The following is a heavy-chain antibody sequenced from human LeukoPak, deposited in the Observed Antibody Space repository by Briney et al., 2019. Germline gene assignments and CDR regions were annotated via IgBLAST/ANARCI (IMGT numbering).Heavy chain of an antibody. J-gene: IGHJ1*01. CDR3: AKEPKPRPTVGYFQH. CDR1: GFSFSSHG. D-gene: IGHD1-14*01. Sequence: GGSLRLSCAASGFSFSSHGMSWVRQAPGKGLEWVALISYDGSNKYYADSVKGRFTISRDNSKNTLYLQMNSLRAEDTAVYYCAKEPKPRPTVGYFQHWGQGTLVTVSS. V-gene: IGHV3-30*18. CDR2: ISYDGSNK.